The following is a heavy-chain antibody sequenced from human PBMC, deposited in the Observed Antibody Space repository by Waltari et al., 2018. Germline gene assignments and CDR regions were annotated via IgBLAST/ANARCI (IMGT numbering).Heavy chain of an antibody. CDR3: ARRCSGGSCYGNWFDP. J-gene: IGHJ5*02. CDR1: GGTFSSYA. CDR2: IIPIFGTA. D-gene: IGHD2-15*01. Sequence: QVQLVQSGAEVKKPGSSVKVSCKASGGTFSSYAISWVRQAPGQGLEWMGRIIPIFGTANDAKKFQGRVTSTADKSTSTAYMELSSLRSEDTAVYYCARRCSGGSCYGNWFDPWGQGTLVTVSS. V-gene: IGHV1-69*08.